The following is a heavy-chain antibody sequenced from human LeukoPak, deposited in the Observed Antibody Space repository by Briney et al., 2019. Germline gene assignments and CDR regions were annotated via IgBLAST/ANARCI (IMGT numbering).Heavy chain of an antibody. Sequence: ASVKVSCKASGGTFSSYAISWVRQAPGQGLEWMGGIIPIFGTANYAQKFQGRVTMTTDTSTSTAYMELRSLRSDDTAVYYCARDARGSLFDYWGQGTLVTVSS. CDR1: GGTFSSYA. J-gene: IGHJ4*02. CDR3: ARDARGSLFDY. V-gene: IGHV1-69*05. D-gene: IGHD3-10*01. CDR2: IIPIFGTA.